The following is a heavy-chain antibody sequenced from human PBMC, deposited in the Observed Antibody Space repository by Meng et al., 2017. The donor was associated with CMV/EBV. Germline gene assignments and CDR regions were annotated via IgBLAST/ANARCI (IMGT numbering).Heavy chain of an antibody. CDR3: ATAAGSRAPGGAFDI. D-gene: IGHD2-2*01. CDR2: IIPIFGTA. Sequence: SVKVSCKASGGTFSSYAISWVRQAPGQGLEWMGGIIPIFGTANYAQKFQGRVTITTDESTSTAYMELSSLRSEDTAVYYCATAAGSRAPGGAFDIWGQGTMVTVSS. CDR1: GGTFSSYA. V-gene: IGHV1-69*05. J-gene: IGHJ3*02.